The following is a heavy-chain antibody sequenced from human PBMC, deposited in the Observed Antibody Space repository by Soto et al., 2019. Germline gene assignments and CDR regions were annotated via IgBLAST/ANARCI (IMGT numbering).Heavy chain of an antibody. CDR3: AREPYGSGWYDY. CDR1: GFTFSSYA. Sequence: GGSLRLSCAASGFTFSSYAMHWVRQAPGRGLEWVAVISYDGSNKYYADSVKGRFTISRDNSKNTLYLQMSSLRAEDTAVYYCAREPYGSGWYDYWGQGTLVTVSS. V-gene: IGHV3-30-3*01. D-gene: IGHD6-19*01. CDR2: ISYDGSNK. J-gene: IGHJ4*02.